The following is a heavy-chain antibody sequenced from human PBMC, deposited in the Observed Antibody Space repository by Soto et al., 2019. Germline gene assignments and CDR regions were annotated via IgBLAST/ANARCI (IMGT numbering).Heavy chain of an antibody. CDR2: TSYDGSNK. D-gene: IGHD3-16*01. V-gene: IGHV3-30*19. Sequence: QVQLVESGGGVVQPGTSLRVSCVGSGFTFRSYVIHWVHQAPGKGLEWVALTSYDGSNKYYGDSVRGRSTISRDNSRNTVDLQMDTLRLEETALYYCARWGTTGGLDVWDQGTLVSVSS. CDR3: ARWGTTGGLDV. CDR1: GFTFRSYV. J-gene: IGHJ1*01.